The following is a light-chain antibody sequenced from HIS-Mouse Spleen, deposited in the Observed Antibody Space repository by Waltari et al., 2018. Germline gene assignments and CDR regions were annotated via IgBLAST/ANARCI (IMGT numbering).Light chain of an antibody. V-gene: IGLV1-47*01. CDR1: TPNCGSNY. CDR2: RNN. Sequence: QSVLTQPPSASGTPGQRVTISCSGSTPNCGSNYVSLYQQLPGTAPKLLIYRNNQRPSGVPDRFSGSKSGTSASLAISGLRSEDEADYYCAAWDDSLSGWVFGGGTKLTVL. J-gene: IGLJ3*02. CDR3: AAWDDSLSGWV.